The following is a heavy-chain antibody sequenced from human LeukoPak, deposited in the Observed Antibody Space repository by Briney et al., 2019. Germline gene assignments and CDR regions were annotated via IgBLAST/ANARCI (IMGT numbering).Heavy chain of an antibody. CDR2: ISYDGSNK. V-gene: IGHV3-30-3*01. J-gene: IGHJ4*02. CDR1: GFTFSSYA. D-gene: IGHD1-26*01. CDR3: ARMGGYSGSLSPDY. Sequence: GSLRLSCAASGFTFSSYAMHWVRQAPGKGLEWVAVISYDGSNKYYADSVKGRFTISRDNSKNTLYLQMNSLRAEDTAVYYCARMGGYSGSLSPDYWGQGTLVTVSS.